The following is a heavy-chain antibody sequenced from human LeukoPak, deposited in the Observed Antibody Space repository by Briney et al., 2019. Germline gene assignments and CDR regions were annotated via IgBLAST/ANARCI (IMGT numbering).Heavy chain of an antibody. Sequence: ASVKVSCKASGYTFTGYYMHWVRQAPGQGLEWMGWINPNSGGTNYAQKFQGRVTMTRDTSISTAYMELSRLRSDDTAVYYCARSMGSGWSSNFDYWGQGTLVTVSS. J-gene: IGHJ4*02. D-gene: IGHD6-19*01. CDR3: ARSMGSGWSSNFDY. V-gene: IGHV1-2*02. CDR1: GYTFTGYY. CDR2: INPNSGGT.